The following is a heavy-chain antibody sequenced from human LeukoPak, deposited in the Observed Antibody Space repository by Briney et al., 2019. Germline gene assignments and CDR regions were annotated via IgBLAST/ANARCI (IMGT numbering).Heavy chain of an antibody. J-gene: IGHJ4*02. D-gene: IGHD4-17*01. CDR3: ARGGNYGDYDGYFDY. Sequence: GSLRLSCAVSGFTFSTKSMNWVRQAPGKGLEWIGYIYYSGSTNYNPSLRSRVTISVDTSKNQFSLKLSSVTAADTAVYYCARGGNYGDYDGYFDYWGQGTLVTVSS. CDR1: GFTFSTKS. CDR2: IYYSGST. V-gene: IGHV4-59*08.